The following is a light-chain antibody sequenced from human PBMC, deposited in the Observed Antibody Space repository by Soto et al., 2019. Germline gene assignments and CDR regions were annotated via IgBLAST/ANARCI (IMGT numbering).Light chain of an antibody. Sequence: EIVLTQSPGTLSLSPGERATLSCRASQSVSSSYLAWYQQKPGQAPRLLIYSASSRATGIPDRFSGSGSGTDFTLTISRLEPEDFAVYYCQQYGSSPDVTFGQGTKVEIK. CDR3: QQYGSSPDVT. CDR2: SAS. V-gene: IGKV3-20*01. CDR1: QSVSSSY. J-gene: IGKJ1*01.